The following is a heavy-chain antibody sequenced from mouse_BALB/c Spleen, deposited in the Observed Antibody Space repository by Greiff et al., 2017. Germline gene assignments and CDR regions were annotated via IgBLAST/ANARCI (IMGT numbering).Heavy chain of an antibody. CDR3: ARGNYGSSWFAY. D-gene: IGHD1-2*01. Sequence: QVQLKESGPGLVAPSQSLSITCTVSGFSLSRYSVHWVRQPPGKGLEWLGMIWGDGSTDYNSALKSRLSISKDNSKSQVFLKMNSLQTDDTARYYCARGNYGSSWFAYWGQGTLVTVSA. CDR1: GFSLSRYS. V-gene: IGHV2-6-4*01. CDR2: IWGDGST. J-gene: IGHJ3*01.